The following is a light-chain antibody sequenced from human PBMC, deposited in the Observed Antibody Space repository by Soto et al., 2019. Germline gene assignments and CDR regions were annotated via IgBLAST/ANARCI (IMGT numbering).Light chain of an antibody. V-gene: IGKV1-9*01. J-gene: IGKJ1*01. CDR1: PGISTF. CDR2: SAS. CDR3: HQYDNVSWT. Sequence: DIQLTQSPSIVSASVGDRVTITCRASPGISTFLAWYRHKPGKAPDLLVFSASTLETGVPSRFSGSGSGTFFTFTITTLQPEDIATYYCHQYDNVSWTFGQGTKVEIK.